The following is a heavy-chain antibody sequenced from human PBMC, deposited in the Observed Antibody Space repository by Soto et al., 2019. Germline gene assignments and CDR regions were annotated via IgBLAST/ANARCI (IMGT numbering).Heavy chain of an antibody. Sequence: TGGSLRLSCAASGFTFSLYSMNWVRQAPGKGLEWVSYISSSSTTIYYADSVKGRFTISRDNAKSSLYLQMTSLRAEDTAVYYCARGTYRSKTDFDYWGQGTLVTVSS. J-gene: IGHJ4*02. CDR3: ARGTYRSKTDFDY. D-gene: IGHD6-13*01. CDR1: GFTFSLYS. CDR2: ISSSSTTI. V-gene: IGHV3-48*04.